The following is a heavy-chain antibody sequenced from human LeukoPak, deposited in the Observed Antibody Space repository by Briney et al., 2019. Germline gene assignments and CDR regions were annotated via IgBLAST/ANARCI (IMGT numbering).Heavy chain of an antibody. D-gene: IGHD2-15*01. J-gene: IGHJ4*02. V-gene: IGHV3-49*03. Sequence: GGSLRLSCTTSGFTFGDYTITWIRQAPGKGLEWVCFIRKKGDGGTPEYAASVKGRFTVSRDDSKSIAYLQMNSLKTEDTAVYYCTTDPPTRYWGQGPLVSVSS. CDR3: TTDPPTRY. CDR1: GFTFGDYT. CDR2: IRKKGDGGTP.